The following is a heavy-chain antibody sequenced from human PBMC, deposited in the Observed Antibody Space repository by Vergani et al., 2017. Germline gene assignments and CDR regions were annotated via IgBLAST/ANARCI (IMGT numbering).Heavy chain of an antibody. V-gene: IGHV4-31*11. D-gene: IGHD3-22*01. CDR1: GSSISSGDHC. CDR3: ASNGYYCLDY. CDR2: IYHSGST. J-gene: IGHJ4*02. Sequence: QVQLQESGPGVVKPSQTLSLTCAVSGSSISSGDHCWTWIRQRPGKGLEWIGEIYHSGSTNYNPSLKSRVTISVDKSKNQFSLKLSSVTAADTAVYYCASNGYYCLDYWGRGTLVTVSS.